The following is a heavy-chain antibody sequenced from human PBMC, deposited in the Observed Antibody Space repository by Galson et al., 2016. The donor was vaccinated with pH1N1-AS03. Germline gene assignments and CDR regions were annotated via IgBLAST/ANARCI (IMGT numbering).Heavy chain of an antibody. CDR3: ARAPRGPCRVPTCPTAYYFGMDV. J-gene: IGHJ6*02. D-gene: IGHD5-24*01. CDR2: IHPNDGVT. Sequence: SVKVSCKASGYTFTDFSINWVRQAPGQGLEWMGWIHPNDGVTNYAQKFQAWVTMTRDTSSSTAYLELTGLKSDDTALYYCARAPRGPCRVPTCPTAYYFGMDVWGQGTTVIVSS. CDR1: GYTFTDFS. V-gene: IGHV1-2*04.